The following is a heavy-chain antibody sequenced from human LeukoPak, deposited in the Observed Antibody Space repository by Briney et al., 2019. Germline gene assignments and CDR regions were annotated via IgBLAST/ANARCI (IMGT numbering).Heavy chain of an antibody. V-gene: IGHV4-4*07. CDR2: IYVSGST. CDR3: ARGGGFGIYYFDY. D-gene: IGHD5-24*01. Sequence: NPSETLSLTCTVSGASISTHYWSWIRLPAGKGLEWIGRIYVSGSTDYNPSLKSRGTMSVDTSKNQFSLKLTSVTAADTAIYYCARGGGFGIYYFDYWGQGALVIVSS. CDR1: GASISTHY. J-gene: IGHJ4*02.